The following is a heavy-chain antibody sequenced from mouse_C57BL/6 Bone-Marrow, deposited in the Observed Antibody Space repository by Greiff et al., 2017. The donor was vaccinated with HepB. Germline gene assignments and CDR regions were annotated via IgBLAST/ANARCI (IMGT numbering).Heavy chain of an antibody. Sequence: VQLQQPGAELVMPGASVKLSCKASGYTFTNYWMHWVKQRPGQGLEWIGEIDPSDSYTNYNQKFKGKSTLTVDKSSSTAYMQLSSLTSEDSAVYYCAREGLITFDVWGTGTTVTVSS. CDR3: AREGLITFDV. CDR1: GYTFTNYW. CDR2: IDPSDSYT. V-gene: IGHV1-69*01. D-gene: IGHD1-1*01. J-gene: IGHJ1*03.